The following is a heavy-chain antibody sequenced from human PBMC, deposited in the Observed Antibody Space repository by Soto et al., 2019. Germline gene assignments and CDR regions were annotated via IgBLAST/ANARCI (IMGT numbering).Heavy chain of an antibody. V-gene: IGHV1-46*03. CDR1: GYTFTSYG. J-gene: IGHJ4*02. D-gene: IGHD2-2*01. Sequence: ASVKVSCKASGYTFTSYGISWVRQAPGQGLEWMGIINPSGGNTSYAQKFQGRVTMTRDTSTSTVYMELSSLRSEDTAVYYCAREVIVVVPAATDYWGQGTLVTVSS. CDR2: INPSGGNT. CDR3: AREVIVVVPAATDY.